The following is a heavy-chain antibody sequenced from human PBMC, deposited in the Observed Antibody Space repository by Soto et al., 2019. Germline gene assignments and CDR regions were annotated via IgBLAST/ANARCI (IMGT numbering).Heavy chain of an antibody. CDR1: GYSFTSYW. D-gene: IGHD6-19*01. CDR3: ATHKWYSSPLDWFDP. CDR2: IYPGDSDT. J-gene: IGHJ5*02. Sequence: GESLKISCKGSGYSFTSYWIGCVRQMPGKGLEWMGIIYPGDSDTRYSPSLQGQVTISADKAISTAYLQWSSLKASDTAMYYCATHKWYSSPLDWFDPWGQGTLVTVSS. V-gene: IGHV5-51*01.